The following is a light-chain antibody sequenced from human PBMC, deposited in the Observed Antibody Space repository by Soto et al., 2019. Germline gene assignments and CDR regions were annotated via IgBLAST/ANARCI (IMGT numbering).Light chain of an antibody. V-gene: IGKV1-5*01. CDR3: QQSNPYSPRT. CDR1: QCISSW. J-gene: IGKJ1*01. CDR2: VAS. Sequence: DIQMTKSPSTLSASVGDIVIITCRASQCISSWLAWYQQKPGKAPNLLISVASSLQSGVPSRFSGSGSGTQFTLTISSLQPYDFATYYFQQSNPYSPRTFGQGTKVEIK.